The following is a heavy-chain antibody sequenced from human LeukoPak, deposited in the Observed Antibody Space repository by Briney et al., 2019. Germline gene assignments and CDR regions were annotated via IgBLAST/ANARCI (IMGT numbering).Heavy chain of an antibody. CDR1: GGSISSYY. CDR2: IYTTGST. Sequence: SETLSLTCTVSGGSISSYYWSWIRQPAGKGLEWIGHIYTTGSTNYNPSLRSRGNISVDRSKNQFSLKLSSVTAADTAVYYCARERERENYYHYYFMDVWGKGTTVAVSS. D-gene: IGHD6-25*01. V-gene: IGHV4-4*07. CDR3: ARERERENYYHYYFMDV. J-gene: IGHJ6*03.